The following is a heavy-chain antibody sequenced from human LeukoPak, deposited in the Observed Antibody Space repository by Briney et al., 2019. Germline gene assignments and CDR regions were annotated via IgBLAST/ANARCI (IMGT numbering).Heavy chain of an antibody. Sequence: GGSLRLSCAVSGLSVSSNYMSWVRQAPEKGLEWVSIIYSGGNTYYADSVEGRFTISRDNSKNTLHLQMNSLRAEDTAVYYCARTRVGTGYDAFDIWGQGTMVTVSS. CDR1: GLSVSSNY. J-gene: IGHJ3*02. CDR2: IYSGGNT. CDR3: ARTRVGTGYDAFDI. D-gene: IGHD1-26*01. V-gene: IGHV3-53*01.